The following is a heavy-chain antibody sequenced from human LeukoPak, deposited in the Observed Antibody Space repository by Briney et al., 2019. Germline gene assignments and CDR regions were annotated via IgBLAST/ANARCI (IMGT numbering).Heavy chain of an antibody. J-gene: IGHJ4*02. CDR3: AKDVGGVNDY. CDR1: GFTFSTYG. CDR2: ISSDGSNK. V-gene: IGHV3-30*18. D-gene: IGHD3-16*01. Sequence: GGSLRLSCAASGFTFSTYGIHWVRQAPGKGLEWVAVISSDGSNKYYADSVKGRFTISRDNSKNTLYLQMSSLRAEDTAVHYRAKDVGGVNDYWGQGTLVTVSS.